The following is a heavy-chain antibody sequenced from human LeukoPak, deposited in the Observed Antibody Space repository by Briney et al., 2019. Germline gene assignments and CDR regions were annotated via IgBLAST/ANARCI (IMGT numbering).Heavy chain of an antibody. CDR2: TYYDGSDT. CDR3: ARDGGRGPTVISNFFDL. Sequence: PGGSLRLSCAASGFTFRTYAIHWVRQAPGKELEWLTITYYDGSDTVYADSVKGRFTVYRDNSRKTLSLHMDRLRLEDTAVYFCARDGGRGPTVISNFFDLWGQGTLVTVSS. CDR1: GFTFRTYA. D-gene: IGHD3-16*01. V-gene: IGHV3-30*04. J-gene: IGHJ4*02.